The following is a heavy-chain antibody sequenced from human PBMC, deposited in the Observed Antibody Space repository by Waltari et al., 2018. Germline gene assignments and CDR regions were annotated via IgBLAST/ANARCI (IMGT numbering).Heavy chain of an antibody. Sequence: EVQLLESGGGLVQPGGSLRLSCAASGFTFSSYAMSWVRQATGKGLGGVSAISGSGGSTYYEDSVKGRLTMSRDNSKNTLYLQMNSLRADDTAVYYCAKYSSGCLQDWGQGTLVTVSS. CDR2: ISGSGGST. J-gene: IGHJ4*02. D-gene: IGHD6-19*01. V-gene: IGHV3-23*01. CDR1: GFTFSSYA. CDR3: AKYSSGCLQD.